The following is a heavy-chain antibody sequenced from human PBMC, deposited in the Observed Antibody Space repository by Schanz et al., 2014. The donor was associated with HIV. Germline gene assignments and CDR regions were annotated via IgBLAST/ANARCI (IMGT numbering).Heavy chain of an antibody. CDR3: VLPSPKIVGGLGEHYFDH. D-gene: IGHD1-26*01. CDR1: GFSFSNFW. CDR2: IKQDESEK. Sequence: EVRLVESGGGLVQSGGSLRLFCAASGFSFSNFWVTWVRQAPGKRLEWVANIKQDESEKYYADSVKGRFTISRDNAKNSLYLQMNSLRAEDTAVYYCVLPSPKIVGGLGEHYFDHWGQGTLVTVSS. J-gene: IGHJ4*02. V-gene: IGHV3-7*01.